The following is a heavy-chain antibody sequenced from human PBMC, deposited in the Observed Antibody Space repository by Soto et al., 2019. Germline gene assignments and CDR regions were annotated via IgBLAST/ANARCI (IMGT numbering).Heavy chain of an antibody. CDR3: AKRKSSPYFDY. CDR1: GGSISSGDYY. J-gene: IGHJ4*02. Sequence: SETLSLTCTVSGGSISSGDYYWSWIRQPPGKGLEWIGYIYYSGSTYYNPSLKSRVTISVDTSKNQFSLKLSSVTAADTAVYYWAKRKSSPYFDYWGQGTXVTVSS. V-gene: IGHV4-30-4*01. D-gene: IGHD3-10*01. CDR2: IYYSGST.